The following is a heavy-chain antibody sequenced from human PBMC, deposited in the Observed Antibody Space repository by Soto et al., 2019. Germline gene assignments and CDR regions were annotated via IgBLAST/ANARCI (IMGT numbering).Heavy chain of an antibody. V-gene: IGHV3-33*01. Sequence: QVQLVESGGGVVQPGRSLRLSCAASGFIYSTYAMHWVRQAPGKGLECVALIWYDGSNKYYADSVKGRFTISRDNSKNTLYMQMDSLRAEDTAIYYCARDRATYPVASPPDSWGQGTLVTVSS. D-gene: IGHD5-12*01. CDR2: IWYDGSNK. CDR3: ARDRATYPVASPPDS. J-gene: IGHJ4*02. CDR1: GFIYSTYA.